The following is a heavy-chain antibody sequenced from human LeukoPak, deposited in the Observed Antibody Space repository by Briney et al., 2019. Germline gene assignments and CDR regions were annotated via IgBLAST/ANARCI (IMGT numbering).Heavy chain of an antibody. CDR1: GFAFSDYY. V-gene: IGHV3-11*01. CDR2: ISSSGSTI. D-gene: IGHD3-3*01. CDR3: ARGYDPDAFDI. Sequence: GGSLRLSCAASGFAFSDYYMSWIRQAPGKGLEWVSYISSSGSTIYYADSVKGRFTISRDNAKNSLYLRMNSLRAEDTAVYYCARGYDPDAFDIWGQGAMVTVSS. J-gene: IGHJ3*02.